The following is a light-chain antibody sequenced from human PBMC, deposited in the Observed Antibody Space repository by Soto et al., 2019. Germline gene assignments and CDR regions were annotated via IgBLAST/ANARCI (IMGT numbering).Light chain of an antibody. J-gene: IGKJ1*01. CDR1: QSVSSN. CDR2: AAS. CDR3: QYHDPLPTWT. V-gene: IGKV3-20*01. Sequence: EIVMTQSPATLSVSPGERASLSCRASQSVSSNLAWYQQTPGQAPRLLIYAASSRATGIPDRFSGSGSGTDFTLTITRLEPEDFAVYYCQYHDPLPTWTFGQGTKVDIK.